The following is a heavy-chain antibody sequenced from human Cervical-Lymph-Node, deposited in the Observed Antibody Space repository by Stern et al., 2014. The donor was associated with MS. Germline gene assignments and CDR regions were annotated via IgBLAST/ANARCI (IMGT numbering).Heavy chain of an antibody. CDR3: ARATVTSNRNWFDP. D-gene: IGHD4-17*01. CDR1: GGSFSGYY. CDR2: INHRGST. J-gene: IGHJ5*02. V-gene: IGHV4-34*01. Sequence: QVQLQQWGAGLLKPSETLSLTCAVYGGSFSGYYWSWIRQPPGKGLEWIGEINHRGSTNYNPSLKSRVPISGDTSKNQFSLKLSSVTAADTAVYYCARATVTSNRNWFDPWGQGTLVTVSS.